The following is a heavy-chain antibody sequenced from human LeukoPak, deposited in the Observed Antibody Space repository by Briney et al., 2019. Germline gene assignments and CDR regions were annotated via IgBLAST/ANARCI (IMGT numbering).Heavy chain of an antibody. V-gene: IGHV3-64*01. D-gene: IGHD2-2*01. CDR1: GFTFSSYA. J-gene: IGHJ4*02. CDR2: ISSNGGST. Sequence: GGSLRLSCAASGFTFSSYAMHWVRQAPGKGLEYVSAISSNGGSTYYANSVKGRFTISRDNSKNTLYLQMGSLRAEDMAVYYCARVGLGYCSSTSCYVFDYWGQGTLVTVTS. CDR3: ARVGLGYCSSTSCYVFDY.